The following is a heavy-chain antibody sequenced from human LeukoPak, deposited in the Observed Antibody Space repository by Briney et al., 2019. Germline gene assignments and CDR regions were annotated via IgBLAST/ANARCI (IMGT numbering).Heavy chain of an antibody. Sequence: PGGSLRLSGAASGFTFSNAWMSWVRQAPGKGLEWVGRIKSKTDGGTTDYAAPVKGRFIISRDDSKNTLYLQMNSLRTEDTAVYYCARGFCSSTSCYQGPFDFWGQGTLVTVSS. CDR3: ARGFCSSTSCYQGPFDF. V-gene: IGHV3-15*01. J-gene: IGHJ4*02. CDR1: GFTFSNAW. D-gene: IGHD2-2*01. CDR2: IKSKTDGGTT.